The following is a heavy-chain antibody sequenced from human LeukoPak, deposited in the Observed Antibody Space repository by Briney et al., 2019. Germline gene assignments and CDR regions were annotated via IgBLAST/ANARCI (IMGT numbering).Heavy chain of an antibody. CDR3: ARGAYGSGSYH. V-gene: IGHV4-61*05. CDR2: IYTSGST. Sequence: PSETLSLTCTVSGGSISSSSYYWGWIRQPPGKGLEWIGRIYTSGSTNYNPSLKSRVTMSVDTSKNQFSLKLSSVTAADTAVYYCARGAYGSGSYHWGQGTLVTVSS. CDR1: GGSISSSSYY. D-gene: IGHD3-10*01. J-gene: IGHJ4*02.